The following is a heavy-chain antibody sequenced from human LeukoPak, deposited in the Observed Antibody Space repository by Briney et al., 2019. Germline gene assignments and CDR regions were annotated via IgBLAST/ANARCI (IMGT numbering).Heavy chain of an antibody. CDR1: GYTFTSYG. CDR2: ISAYNGNT. CDR3: ARGGRLLWFGESFDY. V-gene: IGHV1-18*01. Sequence: GASVKVSCKASGYTFTSYGISWVRQAPGQGLEWMGWISAYNGNTNYAQKLQGRVTMTTDTSTSTAYMEPRSLRSDDTAVYYCARGGRLLWFGESFDYWGQGTLVTVSS. D-gene: IGHD3-10*01. J-gene: IGHJ4*02.